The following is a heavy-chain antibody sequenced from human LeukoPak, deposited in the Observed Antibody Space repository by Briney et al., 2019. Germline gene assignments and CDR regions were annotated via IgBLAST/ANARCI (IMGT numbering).Heavy chain of an antibody. CDR2: IYHSGST. CDR3: ARPKENYGDYVDAFDI. CDR1: GYSISSGYY. J-gene: IGHJ3*02. Sequence: SETLSLTCAVSGYSISSGYYWGWIRPPPGKGLEWIGSIYHSGSTYYNPSLKSRVTISVDTSKNQFSLKLSSVTAADTAVYYCARPKENYGDYVDAFDIWGQGTMVTVSS. V-gene: IGHV4-38-2*01. D-gene: IGHD4-17*01.